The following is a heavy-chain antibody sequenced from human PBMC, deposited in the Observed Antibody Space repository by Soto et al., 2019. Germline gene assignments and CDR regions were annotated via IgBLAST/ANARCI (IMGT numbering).Heavy chain of an antibody. Sequence: QVQLVQSGAEVKKPGASVKVSCKASGYTFTSYGISWVRQAPGQGLEWMGWISAYNGNTNYAQKLQGRVTMTTDTSTSTAYMELRSLRSDDTAVYYCARDPEKGYCSSTSCSHSLHYYYYGMDVWGQGTTVTVSS. J-gene: IGHJ6*02. D-gene: IGHD2-2*01. V-gene: IGHV1-18*04. CDR2: ISAYNGNT. CDR1: GYTFTSYG. CDR3: ARDPEKGYCSSTSCSHSLHYYYYGMDV.